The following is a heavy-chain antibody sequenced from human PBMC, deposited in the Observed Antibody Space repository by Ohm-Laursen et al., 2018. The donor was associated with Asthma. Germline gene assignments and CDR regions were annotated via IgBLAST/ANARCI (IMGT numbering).Heavy chain of an antibody. J-gene: IGHJ4*02. CDR3: TTDWGITLVRYRFDY. CDR2: IKSKTDGGTT. D-gene: IGHD3-10*01. Sequence: SLRLSCAASGFTFRSYAMHWVRQAPGKGLEWVGRIKSKTDGGTTDYAAPVKGRFTISRDDSKNTLYLQMNSLKTEDTAVYYCTTDWGITLVRYRFDYWGQGTLVTVSS. V-gene: IGHV3-15*01. CDR1: GFTFRSYA.